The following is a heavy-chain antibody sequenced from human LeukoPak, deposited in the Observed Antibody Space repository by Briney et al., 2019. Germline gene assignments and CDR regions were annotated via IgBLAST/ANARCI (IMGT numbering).Heavy chain of an antibody. D-gene: IGHD2-8*01. CDR2: IRTKPNSYAT. CDR1: GFTFRGST. J-gene: IGHJ4*02. CDR3: TRERGGIVLMVYEFDY. V-gene: IGHV3-73*01. Sequence: GGSLRLSXAASGFTFRGSTMHWVRQASGEGLEWVGHIRTKPNSYATAYAASVKGRFTISRDDSKNTAYLQMSSLRAEDTAVYYCTRERGGIVLMVYEFDYWGQGTLVTVSS.